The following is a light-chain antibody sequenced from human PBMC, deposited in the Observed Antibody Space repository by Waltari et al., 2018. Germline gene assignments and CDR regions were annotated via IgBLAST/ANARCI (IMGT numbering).Light chain of an antibody. CDR3: QQYFALPQT. CDR1: QNLLYSSVNQSY. Sequence: DIVMTQSPDSLAVSLGERAAINCKSSQNLLYSSVNQSYLAWYQHKPRQPPKLLIYWASMRGCNVPARFSGSGSGTDVTPAISRLQAEDVAVYYCQQYFALPQTFGQGTKVEV. CDR2: WAS. V-gene: IGKV4-1*01. J-gene: IGKJ1*01.